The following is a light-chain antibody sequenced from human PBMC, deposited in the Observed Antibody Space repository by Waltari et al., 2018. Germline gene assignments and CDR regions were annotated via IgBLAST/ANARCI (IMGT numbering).Light chain of an antibody. CDR2: WAS. J-gene: IGKJ2*01. Sequence: DIVMTQSPDSLAVSLGERATINCKSSQSVLYSSNNKNYLGLYQQKPGQPPKLSIYWASTRESGVPDRFSGSGSGTDFTLTISSLQAEDVAVYYCQQYYSTPQTFGQGTKLEIK. CDR1: QSVLYSSNNKNY. CDR3: QQYYSTPQT. V-gene: IGKV4-1*01.